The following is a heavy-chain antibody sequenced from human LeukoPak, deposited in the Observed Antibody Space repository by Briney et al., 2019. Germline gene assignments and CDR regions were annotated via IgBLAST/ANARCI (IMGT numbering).Heavy chain of an antibody. V-gene: IGHV3-30*03. J-gene: IGHJ4*02. D-gene: IGHD5-18*01. CDR2: ISNDGTIK. Sequence: GGSLRLSCAASGFTFNTLGMHWVCQAPGRGLEWVAVISNDGTIKYYADSVTGRFTVSRDNSKNTVYLQMDSLRAEDTAVYYCAREWSGYSFDYWGQGALVAVPS. CDR1: GFTFNTLG. CDR3: AREWSGYSFDY.